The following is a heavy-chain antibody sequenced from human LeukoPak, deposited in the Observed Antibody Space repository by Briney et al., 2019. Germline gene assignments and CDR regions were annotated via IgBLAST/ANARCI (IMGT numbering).Heavy chain of an antibody. Sequence: PGGSLRLSCAASGFTFSSYAMSWVRQAPGKGLEWVARLVYDERIDYANSVKGRFSISRDNSKNTLFLDMSDLRVEDTAVYYCARDLSAAFDSWGQGVLVTVSS. CDR2: LVYDERI. CDR3: ARDLSAAFDS. D-gene: IGHD6-19*01. CDR1: GFTFSSYA. J-gene: IGHJ4*02. V-gene: IGHV3-33*08.